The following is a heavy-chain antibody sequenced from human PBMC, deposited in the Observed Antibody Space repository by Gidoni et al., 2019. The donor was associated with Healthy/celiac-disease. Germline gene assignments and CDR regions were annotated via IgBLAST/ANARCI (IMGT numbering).Heavy chain of an antibody. D-gene: IGHD3-16*02. V-gene: IGHV1-8*01. CDR1: TFTSYD. CDR3: ARALYDYVWGSYRYDKVFDY. Sequence: TFTSYDINWVRQATGQGLEWMGWMNPNSGNTGYAQKFQGRVTMTRNTSISTAYMELSSLRSEDTAVYYCARALYDYVWGSYRYDKVFDYWGQGTLVTVSS. CDR2: MNPNSGNT. J-gene: IGHJ4*02.